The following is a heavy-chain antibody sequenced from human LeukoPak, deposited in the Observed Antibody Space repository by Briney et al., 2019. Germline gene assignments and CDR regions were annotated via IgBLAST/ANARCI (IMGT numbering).Heavy chain of an antibody. CDR3: ARAPRGWYPGTDY. J-gene: IGHJ4*02. Sequence: PGGSLRLSCAASGFTFDDYGMSWVRQGPGKGLEWVSSINWKGGSTGYADSVKGRFTISRDNAKNSLYLQMNSLRAEDTALYYCARAPRGWYPGTDYWGQGTLVTVSS. V-gene: IGHV3-20*04. D-gene: IGHD6-19*01. CDR1: GFTFDDYG. CDR2: INWKGGST.